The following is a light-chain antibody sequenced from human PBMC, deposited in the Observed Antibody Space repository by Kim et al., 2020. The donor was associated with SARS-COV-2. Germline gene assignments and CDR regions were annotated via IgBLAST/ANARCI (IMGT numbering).Light chain of an antibody. J-gene: IGLJ3*02. CDR3: SAWDSSLNVWV. CDR2: RNN. CDR1: NNMVGNQG. V-gene: IGLV10-54*02. Sequence: QPTTLTFTGSNNMVGNQGAAWLQQHQGHPPKLLSYRNNNRPSGISERFSASRSGDTASLTITGLQPEDETDYYCSAWDSSLNVWVFGGGTKLTVL.